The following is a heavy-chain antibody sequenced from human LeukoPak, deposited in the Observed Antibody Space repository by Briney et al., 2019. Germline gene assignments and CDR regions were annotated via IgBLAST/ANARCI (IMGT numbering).Heavy chain of an antibody. Sequence: SQTLSLTCTVSGGSISSGDYYWSWIRQPPGKVLEWIGYIYYSGSTYYNPSLKSRVTISVDTSKNQFSLKLSSVTAADTAVYYCARVDWPKGFDYWGQGTLVTVSS. J-gene: IGHJ4*02. CDR2: IYYSGST. D-gene: IGHD2-21*01. V-gene: IGHV4-30-4*01. CDR3: ARVDWPKGFDY. CDR1: GGSISSGDYY.